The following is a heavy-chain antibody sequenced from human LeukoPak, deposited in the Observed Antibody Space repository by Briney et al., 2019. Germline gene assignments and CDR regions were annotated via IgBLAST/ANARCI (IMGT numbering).Heavy chain of an antibody. CDR3: ARDLASNTGWEFDY. CDR1: GFTVSSNY. J-gene: IGHJ4*02. Sequence: GGSLRLSCAASGFTVSSNYMNWVRQAPGKGLEWVSLIYGGGSTYYADSAKGRFTISRDNSKNTLYLQMNSLRAEDTAVCYCARDLASNTGWEFDYWGQGTLVTVSS. V-gene: IGHV3-53*01. CDR2: IYGGGST. D-gene: IGHD6-19*01.